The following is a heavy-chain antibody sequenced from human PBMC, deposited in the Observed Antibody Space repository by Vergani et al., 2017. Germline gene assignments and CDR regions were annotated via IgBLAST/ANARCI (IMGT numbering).Heavy chain of an antibody. CDR1: GGTFSSYA. V-gene: IGHV1-69*11. J-gene: IGHJ4*02. Sequence: QVQLVRSGAEVKKPGSSVKVSCKASGGTFSSYALNWVRQAPGQGLEWMGSIIPSLATTIYAQKFQGRVTITADESTSTAYMELSSLKSEDTAVFYCARATCSGGSCYRGFEYWGQGSLITVSS. D-gene: IGHD2-15*01. CDR3: ARATCSGGSCYRGFEY. CDR2: IIPSLATT.